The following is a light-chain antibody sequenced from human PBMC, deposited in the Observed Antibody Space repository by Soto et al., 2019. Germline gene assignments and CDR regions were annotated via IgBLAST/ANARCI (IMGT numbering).Light chain of an antibody. CDR2: QVN. Sequence: QSVLTQPASVSGSPGQSITISCTGTNSDVGGYNYVSWFQQHPGKAPKLIIYQVNYRPSGVSDRFSGSKSGNTASLTISGLQAEDEADYYCSSYTSSSSPYVLGTGTKVTVL. CDR1: NSDVGGYNY. V-gene: IGLV2-14*01. CDR3: SSYTSSSSPYV. J-gene: IGLJ1*01.